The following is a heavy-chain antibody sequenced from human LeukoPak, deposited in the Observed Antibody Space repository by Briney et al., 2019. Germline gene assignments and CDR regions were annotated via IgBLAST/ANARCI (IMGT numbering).Heavy chain of an antibody. J-gene: IGHJ3*02. CDR3: ARHGSQSYASGSFDAFDI. CDR1: GGSISRSTYY. V-gene: IGHV4-39*01. Sequence: SETLSLTCIVSGGSISRSTYYWGWIRQPPGKGLEWIGSVFSSQSTYYNSPLNSRVTIFVDASNNQFSLSLSSVTAADTAVYYCARHGSQSYASGSFDAFDIWGQGTMVAVSS. CDR2: VFSSQST. D-gene: IGHD3-10*01.